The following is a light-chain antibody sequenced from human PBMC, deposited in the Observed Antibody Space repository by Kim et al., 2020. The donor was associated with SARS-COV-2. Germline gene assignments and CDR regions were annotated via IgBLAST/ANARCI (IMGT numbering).Light chain of an antibody. J-gene: IGKJ1*01. CDR2: GAS. Sequence: VSPGETATPCCRASDSGSSNLSWYQKKPGQARRLLIYGASTRATSIPARFGGSGSGAEFTLTISSLQSEDFAVYYWQQYNNWPRTFGQGTKVDIK. CDR3: QQYNNWPRT. V-gene: IGKV3-15*01. CDR1: DSGSSN.